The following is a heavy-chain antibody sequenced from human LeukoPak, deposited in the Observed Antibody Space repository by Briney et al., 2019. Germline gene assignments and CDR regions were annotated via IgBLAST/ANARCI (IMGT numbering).Heavy chain of an antibody. J-gene: IGHJ6*03. Sequence: SETLSLTCTVSGGSISSYYWSWIRQPAGKGLEWIGRIYTSGSTNYNPSLKSRVTMSVDTSKNQFSLKLSSVTAADTAVYYCARDNFSIAAARYYYYYYMDVWGEGTTVTVSS. D-gene: IGHD6-13*01. V-gene: IGHV4-4*07. CDR3: ARDNFSIAAARYYYYYYMDV. CDR2: IYTSGST. CDR1: GGSISSYY.